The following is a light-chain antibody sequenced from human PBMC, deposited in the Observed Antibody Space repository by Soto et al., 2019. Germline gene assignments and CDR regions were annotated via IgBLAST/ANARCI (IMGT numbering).Light chain of an antibody. Sequence: EIVMTQSPDTLSVSPGERATLSCRASQSINANLAWYPQKPGQAPTLLIYGASNRATGIPARFSGSGSGTEFTLTISSLQSEDFAVYYCQQCNKWSPLTFGGGTKVEIK. V-gene: IGKV3D-15*01. CDR1: QSINAN. J-gene: IGKJ4*01. CDR2: GAS. CDR3: QQCNKWSPLT.